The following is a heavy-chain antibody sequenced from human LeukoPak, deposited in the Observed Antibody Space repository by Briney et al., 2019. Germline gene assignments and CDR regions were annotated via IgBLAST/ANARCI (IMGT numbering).Heavy chain of an antibody. D-gene: IGHD4-17*01. Sequence: PGGSLRISCTASGFTFGDYAMRWVRQAAGKGLEGVGFIRSKAYGGTTEYAASVKGRFTISRDDSKSIAYLQMNSLKTEDTAVYYCTRDDYGRFDYWGQGTLVTVSS. CDR2: IRSKAYGGTT. CDR1: GFTFGDYA. CDR3: TRDDYGRFDY. J-gene: IGHJ4*02. V-gene: IGHV3-49*04.